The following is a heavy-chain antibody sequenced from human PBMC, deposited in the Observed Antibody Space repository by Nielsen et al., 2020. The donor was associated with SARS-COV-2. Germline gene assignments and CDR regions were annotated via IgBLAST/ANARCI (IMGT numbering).Heavy chain of an antibody. Sequence: GDSLKISCAASGFTFSDYWMSWVRQAPGKGLEWVANIHQDGGETRYADSVKGRFTISRDNAKNSLYLQMNSLRAEDTAMYYCARNFYGSGSYPFDPWGQGTLVTVSS. D-gene: IGHD3-10*01. J-gene: IGHJ5*02. V-gene: IGHV3-7*03. CDR1: GFTFSDYW. CDR2: IHQDGGET. CDR3: ARNFYGSGSYPFDP.